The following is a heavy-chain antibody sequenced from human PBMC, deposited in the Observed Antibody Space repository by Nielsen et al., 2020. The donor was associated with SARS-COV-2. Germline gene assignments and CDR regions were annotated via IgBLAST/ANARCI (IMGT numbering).Heavy chain of an antibody. V-gene: IGHV3-33*01. D-gene: IGHD3-22*01. CDR2: IWYDESIK. J-gene: IGHJ4*02. Sequence: GGSLRLSCAASGFTFSSYGMHWVRQAPGKGLEWVAVIWYDESIKYYADSVKGRFTISRDNSRNTLYLQMNSLRAEDTAIYYCAGDGGGGYDIREGLDYWGQGTQVTVSS. CDR3: AGDGGGGYDIREGLDY. CDR1: GFTFSSYG.